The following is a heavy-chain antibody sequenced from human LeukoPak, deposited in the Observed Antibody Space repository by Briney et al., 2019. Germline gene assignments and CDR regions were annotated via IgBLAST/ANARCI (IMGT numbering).Heavy chain of an antibody. CDR1: GGTFSSYA. Sequence: SVKVSCKASGGTFSSYAISWVRQAPGQGLEWMGGIIPIFGTANYAQKFQGRVTITADESTSTAYMELSSLRSEDTAVYYCARVGLEGASGSYQLLLFDYWGQGTLVTVSS. D-gene: IGHD1-26*01. CDR2: IIPIFGTA. J-gene: IGHJ4*02. CDR3: ARVGLEGASGSYQLLLFDY. V-gene: IGHV1-69*13.